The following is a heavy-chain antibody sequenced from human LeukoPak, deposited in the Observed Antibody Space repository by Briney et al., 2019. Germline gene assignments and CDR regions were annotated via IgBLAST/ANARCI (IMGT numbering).Heavy chain of an antibody. CDR3: ARDGSSGSYYDLDY. CDR1: GGSISSYY. CDR2: IYYSGST. Sequence: SETLSLTCTVSGGSISSYYWSRIRQPPGKGLEWIGYIYYSGSTNYNPSLKSRVTISVDTSKNQFSLKLSSVTAADTAVYYCARDGSSGSYYDLDYWGQGTLVTVSS. J-gene: IGHJ4*02. D-gene: IGHD1-26*01. V-gene: IGHV4-59*01.